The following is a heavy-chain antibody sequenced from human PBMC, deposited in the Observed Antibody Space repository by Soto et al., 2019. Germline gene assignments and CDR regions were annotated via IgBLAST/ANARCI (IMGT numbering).Heavy chain of an antibody. CDR2: IYYSGST. CDR3: ARHRGYYDILTGYYTELNFDY. CDR1: GGSISSSSYY. V-gene: IGHV4-39*01. D-gene: IGHD3-9*01. Sequence: SETLSLTCTVSGGSISSSSYYWGWIRQPPGKGLEWIGNIYYSGSTYYNPSLKSRVTISVDTSKNQFSLKLSSVTAADTAVYYCARHRGYYDILTGYYTELNFDYWGQGTLVTVSS. J-gene: IGHJ4*02.